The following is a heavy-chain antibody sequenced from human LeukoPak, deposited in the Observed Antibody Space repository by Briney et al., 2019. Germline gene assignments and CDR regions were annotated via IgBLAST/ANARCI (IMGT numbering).Heavy chain of an antibody. Sequence: GRSLRLSCAASGFTFGSFGMHWVRQAPGKGLEWVAVIWYDGSNEYYADSVKGRFTISRDNSKNTVYLQMNSLRVEDTVVYYCAKLTGTTPPYWGQGTLVTVSS. CDR1: GFTFGSFG. V-gene: IGHV3-33*06. D-gene: IGHD1-20*01. J-gene: IGHJ1*01. CDR2: IWYDGSNE. CDR3: AKLTGTTPPY.